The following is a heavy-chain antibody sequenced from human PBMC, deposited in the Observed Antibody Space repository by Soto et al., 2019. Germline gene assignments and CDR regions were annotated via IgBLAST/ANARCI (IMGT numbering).Heavy chain of an antibody. CDR3: ARDTAMVSASYYYGMDV. V-gene: IGHV3-21*01. CDR2: ISSSSSYI. D-gene: IGHD5-18*01. CDR1: GFTFSSYS. J-gene: IGHJ6*02. Sequence: EVQLVESGGGLVKPGGSLRLSCAASGFTFSSYSMNWVRQAPGKGLEWVSSISSSSSYIYYADSVKGRFTISRDNAKNSLCRQRNGLRADDTAVYYCARDTAMVSASYYYGMDVWGQGTTVTVSS.